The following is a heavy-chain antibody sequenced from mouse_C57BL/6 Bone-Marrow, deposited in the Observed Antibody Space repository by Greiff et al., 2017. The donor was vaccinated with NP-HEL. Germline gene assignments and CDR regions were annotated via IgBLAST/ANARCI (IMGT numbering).Heavy chain of an antibody. V-gene: IGHV1-19*01. CDR1: GYTFTDYY. CDR3: ARSRWYGYAY. D-gene: IGHD2-1*01. J-gene: IGHJ3*01. CDR2: INPYNGGT. Sequence: EVQLQQSGPVLVKPGASVKMSCKASGYTFTDYYMNWVKQSPGKSLEWIGVINPYNGGTSYNQKFKGKATLTVDKSSSTAYMELNSLTSEDSAVYYCARSRWYGYAYWDRGTRVTVSA.